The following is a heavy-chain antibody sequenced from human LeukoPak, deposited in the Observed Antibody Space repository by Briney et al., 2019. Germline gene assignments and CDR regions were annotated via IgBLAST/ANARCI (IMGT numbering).Heavy chain of an antibody. V-gene: IGHV1-24*01. CDR3: ATANRLTRDSSGYYTDF. J-gene: IGHJ4*02. D-gene: IGHD3-22*01. CDR2: FDPEDGEI. CDR1: GYTLTELS. Sequence: ASVTVTCEVSGYTLTELSTHWVRQAPGKGLEWMGGFDPEDGEIVYAQNFQGRVTMTEDTSTDTAYMELSSLRSEDTAIYYCATANRLTRDSSGYYTDFWGQGTLVTVSS.